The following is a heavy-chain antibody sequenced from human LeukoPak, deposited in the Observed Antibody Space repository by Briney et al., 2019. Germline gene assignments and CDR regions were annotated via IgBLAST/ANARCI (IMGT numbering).Heavy chain of an antibody. CDR1: GGSISSYY. Sequence: SETLSLTCTVSGGSISSYYWGWIRQPPGKGLEWITCISHSGSTNYNPSLKTRVSISMDMSKNQFSLRLSSVTAADTAVYYCAIANGNEFDYWGQGTLVTVYS. CDR3: AIANGNEFDY. J-gene: IGHJ4*02. V-gene: IGHV4-59*01. CDR2: ISHSGST. D-gene: IGHD1-26*01.